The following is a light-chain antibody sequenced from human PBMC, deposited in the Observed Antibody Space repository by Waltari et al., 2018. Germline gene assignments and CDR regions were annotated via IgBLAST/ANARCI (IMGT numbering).Light chain of an antibody. J-gene: IGLJ3*02. CDR2: KDS. Sequence: SYELTQPPSVSVSPGQTARITCSGDALPKQYAYWYQQKPGQAPVLVIYKDSERPSGIPERFSGSSSGTTVTLNISGVQAEDEADYYCQSADSSRWVFGGGTKLTVL. CDR1: ALPKQY. V-gene: IGLV3-25*03. CDR3: QSADSSRWV.